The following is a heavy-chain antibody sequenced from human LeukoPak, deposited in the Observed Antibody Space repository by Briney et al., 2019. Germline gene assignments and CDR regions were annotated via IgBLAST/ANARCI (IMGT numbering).Heavy chain of an antibody. D-gene: IGHD6-6*01. CDR3: ARVGSSSSPGARWFDP. V-gene: IGHV4-34*01. CDR2: INHSGST. Sequence: SETLSLTCAVYGGSFSGYCLSWIRQPPEKGLEWIGEINHSGSTNYNPSLKSRVTISVDTSKNQFSLTQSSVNAADTAVYYWARVGSSSSPGARWFDPWGERTLVTVSS. J-gene: IGHJ5*02. CDR1: GGSFSGYC.